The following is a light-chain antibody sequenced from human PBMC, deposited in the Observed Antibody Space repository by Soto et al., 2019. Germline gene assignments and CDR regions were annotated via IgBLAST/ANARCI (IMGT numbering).Light chain of an antibody. CDR1: QSVTSNY. CDR2: ATS. J-gene: IGKJ2*03. Sequence: EIVLTQSPGTLSLSPGERVTLSCRASQSVTSNYLAWYQQKPGQAPRLLIYATSSRATGIPDRFSGSGSGTDFPLTISRLEHEDFAVYDCQQYGNSNSPRYSFGQGTKLEIK. CDR3: QQYGNSNSPRYS. V-gene: IGKV3-20*01.